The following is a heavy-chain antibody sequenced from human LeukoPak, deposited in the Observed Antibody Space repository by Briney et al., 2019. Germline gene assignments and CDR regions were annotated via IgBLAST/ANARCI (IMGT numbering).Heavy chain of an antibody. V-gene: IGHV4-39*07. CDR2: IYYSGST. CDR3: ARDGGPSGSYYLTWFDP. Sequence: PSETLSLTCTVSGGSISSSSYYWGWIRQPPGKGLEWIGSIYYSGSTYYNPSLRSRVTISVDTSKNQFSLKLSSVTAADTAVYYCARDGGPSGSYYLTWFDPWGQGTLVTVSS. CDR1: GGSISSSSYY. D-gene: IGHD1-26*01. J-gene: IGHJ5*02.